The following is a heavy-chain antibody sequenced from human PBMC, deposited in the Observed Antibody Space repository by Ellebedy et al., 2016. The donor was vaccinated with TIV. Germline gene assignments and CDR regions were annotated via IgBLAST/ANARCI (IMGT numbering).Heavy chain of an antibody. J-gene: IGHJ4*02. CDR2: ISWNGNNV. CDR1: GFTFDDYA. D-gene: IGHD5-18*01. CDR3: AKDSRGYSYGSIDY. Sequence: SLKISCAASGFTFDDYAMHWVRQVPGRGLEWVSPISWNGNNVAYADSVKGRFNISRDNAKHSLYLKMNSLRADDTALYYCAKDSRGYSYGSIDYWGQGTLVAVSS. V-gene: IGHV3-9*01.